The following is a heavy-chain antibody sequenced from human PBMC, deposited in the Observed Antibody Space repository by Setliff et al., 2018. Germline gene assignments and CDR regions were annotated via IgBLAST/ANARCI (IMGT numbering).Heavy chain of an antibody. D-gene: IGHD5-18*01. V-gene: IGHV3-23*01. CDR3: AKASLAYSFGYYFDS. CDR1: GFTFTCAV. J-gene: IGHJ4*01. CDR2: VTAFGGTT. Sequence: SLRLSCTTSGFTFTCAVMTWFRQAPGKGLEWVSAVTAFGGTTYDADSVQGRFTISRDNSKNTLFLHMNNLRPEDTALYYCAKASLAYSFGYYFDSWGQGALVTVSS.